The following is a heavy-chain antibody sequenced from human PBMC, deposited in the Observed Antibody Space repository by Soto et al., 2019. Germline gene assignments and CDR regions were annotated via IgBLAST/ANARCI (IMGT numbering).Heavy chain of an antibody. CDR1: GYTFSTFG. CDR3: ARCYCSVGSCFTCWHFDL. CDR2: ISVEKGDT. V-gene: IGHV1-18*01. Sequence: QVQVVQSGAEVKKAGASVKVACKASGYTFSTFGMSWVRQAPGQGLEWMGWISVEKGDTNSAQKFQDRVTMTTDTSTGTAYMELRSLTSDDTAVYYCARCYCSVGSCFTCWHFDLWGRGTLVTVSS. J-gene: IGHJ2*01. D-gene: IGHD2-15*01.